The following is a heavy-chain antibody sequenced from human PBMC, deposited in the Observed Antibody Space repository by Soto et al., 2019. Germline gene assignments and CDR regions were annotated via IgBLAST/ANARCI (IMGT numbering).Heavy chain of an antibody. CDR1: GFSLSARGMG. Sequence: QITLKESGPTLVKPTQTLTLTCTFSGFSLSARGMGVGWIRQPPGGDLVWLAFIYWDDDKRYTSSLKTRLTVTKVTSKNHVVLTMTNMYPVDTSTYYCAHRRVVAVTSYFGYWGQGTLVTVSS. CDR2: IYWDDDK. V-gene: IGHV2-5*02. CDR3: AHRRVVAVTSYFGY. J-gene: IGHJ4*02. D-gene: IGHD2-21*01.